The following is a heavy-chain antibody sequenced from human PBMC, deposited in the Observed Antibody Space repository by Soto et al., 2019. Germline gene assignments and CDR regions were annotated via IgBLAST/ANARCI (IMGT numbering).Heavy chain of an antibody. CDR2: IKQDGSEK. Sequence: GGSLRLSCAASGFTFSDYYINWVRQAPGKGLEWVANIKQDGSEKYYVDSVKGRFTISRDNAKNSLYLQMNSLRAEDTAVYYCARDLASTTIPNYWGQGTLVTVSS. D-gene: IGHD4-17*01. V-gene: IGHV3-7*04. CDR3: ARDLASTTIPNY. CDR1: GFTFSDYY. J-gene: IGHJ4*02.